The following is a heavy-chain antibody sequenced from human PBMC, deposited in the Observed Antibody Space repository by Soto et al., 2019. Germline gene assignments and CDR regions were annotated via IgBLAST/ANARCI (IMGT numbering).Heavy chain of an antibody. CDR3: AKGGAVPSYYYDSSGLLLDY. J-gene: IGHJ4*02. CDR1: GFTFSSYA. Sequence: SGGSLSLSCAASGFTFSSYAMSWVRQAPGKVLEWVSAMSGSGGSTYYADSVKGRFTISRDNSKNTLYLQMNSLRAEDTAVYYCAKGGAVPSYYYDSSGLLLDYWGQGTLVTVSS. D-gene: IGHD3-22*01. V-gene: IGHV3-23*01. CDR2: MSGSGGST.